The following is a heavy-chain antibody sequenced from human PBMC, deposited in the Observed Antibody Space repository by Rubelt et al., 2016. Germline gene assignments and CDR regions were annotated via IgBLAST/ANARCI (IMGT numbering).Heavy chain of an antibody. Sequence: QLQLQESGPGLVKPSETLSLTCTVSGGSISSSSYYWGWIRQPPGKGLEWIGSIYYSGSTYYNPSLMSRVTISVDRSKNQFSLKLSSVTAAETAVYYWARLKRESWDENWFDPWGQGTLVTVSS. J-gene: IGHJ5*02. CDR3: ARLKRESWDENWFDP. CDR2: IYYSGST. D-gene: IGHD6-13*01. CDR1: GGSISSSSYY. V-gene: IGHV4-39*01.